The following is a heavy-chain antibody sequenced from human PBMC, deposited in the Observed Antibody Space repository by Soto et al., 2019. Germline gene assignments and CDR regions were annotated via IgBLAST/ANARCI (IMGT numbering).Heavy chain of an antibody. J-gene: IGHJ5*02. CDR2: IYYSGST. CDR1: GGSISSYY. CDR3: ASGRGRYYYDSP. V-gene: IGHV4-59*01. Sequence: QVQLQESGPGLVKPSETLSLTCTVSGGSISSYYWSWIRQPPGKGLEWIGYIYYSGSTNYNPSLKRRVTISVDTSKNQFSLKLSSVTAADTAVYYCASGRGRYYYDSPWGQVTLVTVSS. D-gene: IGHD3-22*01.